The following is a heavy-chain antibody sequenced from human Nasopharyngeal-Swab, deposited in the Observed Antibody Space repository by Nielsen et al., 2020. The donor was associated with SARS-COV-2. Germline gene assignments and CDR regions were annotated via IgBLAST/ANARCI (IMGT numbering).Heavy chain of an antibody. V-gene: IGHV4-39*07. J-gene: IGHJ4*02. CDR3: ARDLGGGNFDY. D-gene: IGHD2-21*01. Sequence: SETLSLTCTVSGGSISSSSYYWGWIRQPPGKGLEWIGSIYYSGSTYYNPSLKSRVTISVDTSKNQFSLKLSSVTAADTAVYYCARDLGGGNFDYWGQGTLVTVSS. CDR2: IYYSGST. CDR1: GGSISSSSYY.